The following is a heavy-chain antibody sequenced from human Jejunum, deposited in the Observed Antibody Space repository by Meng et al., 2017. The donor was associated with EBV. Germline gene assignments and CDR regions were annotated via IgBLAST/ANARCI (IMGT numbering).Heavy chain of an antibody. CDR1: GGSIHNSNFY. CDR3: VRVWNYYGSGSYYPA. CDR2: IYNSGSP. Sequence: QLQLQESGPGPVKPSAHPSLTCTVSGGSIHNSNFYWGWIRQPPGKGLEWVGNIYNSGSPKYNPSLKSRVTISVDASKNQFSLKLSSVTAADTAVYYCVRVWNYYGSGSYYPAWGQGTLVTVSS. J-gene: IGHJ5*02. D-gene: IGHD3-10*01. V-gene: IGHV4-39*07.